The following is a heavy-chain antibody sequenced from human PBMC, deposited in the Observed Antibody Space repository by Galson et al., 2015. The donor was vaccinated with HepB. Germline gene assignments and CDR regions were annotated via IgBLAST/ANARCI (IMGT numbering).Heavy chain of an antibody. V-gene: IGHV3-30*03. Sequence: SLRLSCAASGFMFNTYGMHWVRQAPGKGLEWVAVISFDGSNGNYGDSVKGRFSISRENSMNTLYLQMSSLRAEDTAVYYCARVGYGDYGTWGQGTMVTVSS. CDR2: ISFDGSNG. CDR3: ARVGYGDYGT. D-gene: IGHD4-17*01. J-gene: IGHJ3*01. CDR1: GFMFNTYG.